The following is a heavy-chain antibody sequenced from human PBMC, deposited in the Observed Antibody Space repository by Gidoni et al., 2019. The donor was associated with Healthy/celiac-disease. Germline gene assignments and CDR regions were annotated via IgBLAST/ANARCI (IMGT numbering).Heavy chain of an antibody. D-gene: IGHD2-8*01. V-gene: IGHV4-4*07. CDR2: IYTSGST. Sequence: QVQLQESGPGLVKPSETLSLTCTVSGGSISSYYWSWIRQPAGKGLEWIGRIYTSGSTNYNPSLKSRVTMSVDTSKNQFSLKLSSVTAADTAVYYCARETPCTNGVCPPESAFDIWGQGTMVTVSS. J-gene: IGHJ3*02. CDR3: ARETPCTNGVCPPESAFDI. CDR1: GGSISSYY.